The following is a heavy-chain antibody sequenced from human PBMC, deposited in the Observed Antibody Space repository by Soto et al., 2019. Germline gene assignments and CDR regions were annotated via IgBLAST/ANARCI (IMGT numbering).Heavy chain of an antibody. CDR2: IYYSGST. V-gene: IGHV4-61*01. J-gene: IGHJ4*02. Sequence: SETLSLTCTVSGGSVSSGSYYWSWIRQPPGKGLEWIGYIYYSGSTNYNPSLKSRVTISVDTSKNQFSLKLSSVTAADTAVYYCARGIAARPSDYWGQGTLVTVSS. CDR1: GGSVSSGSYY. CDR3: ARGIAARPSDY. D-gene: IGHD6-6*01.